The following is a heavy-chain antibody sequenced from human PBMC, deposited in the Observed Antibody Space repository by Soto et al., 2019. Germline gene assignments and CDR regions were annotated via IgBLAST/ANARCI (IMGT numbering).Heavy chain of an antibody. D-gene: IGHD5-12*01. Sequence: GGSLRLSCAASGFNHSGYEMHWVRQAPGKGLEWVSYISNSGTAIYDADSVKGRFTISRDNAKNSLYLQMNSLRAEDTAVYYCAGERHVDRNYFYYGMSVWGQGTTVTVSS. J-gene: IGHJ6*02. CDR2: ISNSGTAI. V-gene: IGHV3-48*03. CDR1: GFNHSGYE. CDR3: AGERHVDRNYFYYGMSV.